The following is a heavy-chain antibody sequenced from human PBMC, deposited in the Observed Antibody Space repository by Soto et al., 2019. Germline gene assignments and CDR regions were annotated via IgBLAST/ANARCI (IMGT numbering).Heavy chain of an antibody. V-gene: IGHV4-59*01. CDR1: GGSISSYY. Sequence: QVQLQESGPGLVKPSETLSLTCTVSGGSISSYYWSWIRQPPGKGLEWIGYIYYSGSTNYNPSLKSRVTISVDTSKNQFSLKLSSVTAADTAVYYCASHYYGSGSYRDYWGQGTLVTVSS. D-gene: IGHD3-10*01. CDR3: ASHYYGSGSYRDY. J-gene: IGHJ4*02. CDR2: IYYSGST.